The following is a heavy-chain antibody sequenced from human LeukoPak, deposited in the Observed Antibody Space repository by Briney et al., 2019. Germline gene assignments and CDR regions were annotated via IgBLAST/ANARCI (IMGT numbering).Heavy chain of an antibody. D-gene: IGHD6-13*01. CDR2: ISGSGGST. CDR3: ARDTGRSSSWFYFDY. V-gene: IGHV3-23*01. J-gene: IGHJ4*02. Sequence: PGGSLRLSCAASGFTFGNYGMSWVRQAPGKGLEWVSGISGSGGSTYYADSVKGRFTISRDNAKNSLYLQMNSLRDEDTAVYYCARDTGRSSSWFYFDYWGQGTLVTVSS. CDR1: GFTFGNYG.